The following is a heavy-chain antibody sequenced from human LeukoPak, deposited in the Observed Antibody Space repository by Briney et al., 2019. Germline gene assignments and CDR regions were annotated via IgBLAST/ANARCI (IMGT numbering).Heavy chain of an antibody. Sequence: QPGGSLRLSCAASGFTFNTYAMSWVRQAPGKGLEWVSSISASGGSTYYADSVKGRFTISRDNSRNTLSLQMNSLRAEDTAVYYCAKSPGNVVPATFDFWGQGTLVTVSS. CDR2: ISASGGST. CDR3: AKSPGNVVPATFDF. CDR1: GFTFNTYA. D-gene: IGHD2-15*01. J-gene: IGHJ4*02. V-gene: IGHV3-23*01.